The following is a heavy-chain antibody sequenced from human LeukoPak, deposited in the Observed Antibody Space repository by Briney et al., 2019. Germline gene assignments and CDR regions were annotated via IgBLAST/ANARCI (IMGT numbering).Heavy chain of an antibody. V-gene: IGHV4-30-2*01. CDR3: ARDHGLVRRQADY. Sequence: SSETLSLTCTVSGGSISSGGYYWSWIRQPPGKGLEWIGYIYHSGSTYYNPSLKSRVTISVDRSKNQFSLKLSSVTAAGTAVYYCARDHGLVRRQADYWGQGTLVTVSS. CDR2: IYHSGST. CDR1: GGSISSGGYY. J-gene: IGHJ4*02. D-gene: IGHD6-19*01.